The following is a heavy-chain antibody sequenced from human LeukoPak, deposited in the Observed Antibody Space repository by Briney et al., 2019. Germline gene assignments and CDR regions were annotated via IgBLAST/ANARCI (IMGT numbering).Heavy chain of an antibody. D-gene: IGHD3-10*01. CDR3: ARGYGSGRYYYGMGV. J-gene: IGHJ6*04. CDR2: LNPSGGST. CDR1: GYTFTSFY. Sequence: GASVKVSCKASGYTFTSFYMHWVRQAPGQGLEWMGILNPSGGSTSYAQKFQGRVTMTRDTSTSTVYMELSSLRSEDTAVYYCARGYGSGRYYYGMGVWGKGTTVTVSS. V-gene: IGHV1-46*01.